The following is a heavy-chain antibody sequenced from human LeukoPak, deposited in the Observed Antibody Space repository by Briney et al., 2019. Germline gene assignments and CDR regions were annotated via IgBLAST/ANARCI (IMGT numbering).Heavy chain of an antibody. CDR3: AKRSRVRAAADLFDY. J-gene: IGHJ4*02. CDR2: ISGSGGST. CDR1: GFTFSSYA. Sequence: GGSLRLSCAASGFTFSSYAMSWVRQAPGRGLEWVSAISGSGGSTYYADSVKGRFTISRDNSKNTLYLQMNSLRAEDTAVYYCAKRSRVRAAADLFDYWGQGTLVTVSS. D-gene: IGHD6-13*01. V-gene: IGHV3-23*01.